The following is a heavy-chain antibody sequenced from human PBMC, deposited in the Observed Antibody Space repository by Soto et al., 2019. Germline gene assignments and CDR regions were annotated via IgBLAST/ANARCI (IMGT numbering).Heavy chain of an antibody. D-gene: IGHD2-15*01. CDR3: ARGVVVVAATRYGMDV. V-gene: IGHV1-2*02. J-gene: IGHJ6*02. CDR2: INPNSGGT. Sequence: ASVKVSCKASGYTFTGSYMHWVRQAPGQGLEWMGWINPNSGGTNYAQKFQGRVIMTRYTSISTAYMELSRLRSDDTAVYYCARGVVVVAATRYGMDVWGQGTTVTVSS. CDR1: GYTFTGSY.